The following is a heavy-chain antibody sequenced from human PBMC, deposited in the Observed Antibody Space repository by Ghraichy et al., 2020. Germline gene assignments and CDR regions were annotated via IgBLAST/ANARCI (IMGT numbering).Heavy chain of an antibody. CDR2: ILGSGKTT. CDR3: AKDVRPDGVYDIDH. Sequence: LTCAASGFTFKTYSMNWVRQAPGQGLEWVSFILGSGKTTYYADSVKGRFTISRDNSKNTLFLQMNSLRAEDTAVYYCAKDVRPDGVYDIDHWGQGTLVTVSS. CDR1: GFTFKTYS. D-gene: IGHD5/OR15-5a*01. J-gene: IGHJ4*02. V-gene: IGHV3-23*01.